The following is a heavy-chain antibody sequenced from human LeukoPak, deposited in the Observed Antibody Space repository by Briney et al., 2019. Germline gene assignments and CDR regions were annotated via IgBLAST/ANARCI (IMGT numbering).Heavy chain of an antibody. CDR3: ARDFGVGPYYFDY. CDR2: IWYDGSKK. D-gene: IGHD3-16*01. CDR1: GFTFSGSG. J-gene: IGHJ4*02. Sequence: GRSLRLSCAVSGFTFSGSGMHWVRQAPGKGLEWVAVIWYDGSKKYYADSVKGRFTISRDDSKNTLHLQMNTLRADDTAVYYCARDFGVGPYYFDYWGQGTLVTVSS. V-gene: IGHV3-33*01.